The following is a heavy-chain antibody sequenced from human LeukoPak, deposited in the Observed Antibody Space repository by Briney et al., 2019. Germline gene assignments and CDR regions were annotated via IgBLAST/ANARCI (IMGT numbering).Heavy chain of an antibody. CDR2: ISSEGGTK. CDR1: GFTFSNAW. V-gene: IGHV3-11*04. Sequence: GGSLRLSCAASGFTFSNAWMSWVRQAPGKGLEWVSYISSEGGTKYHADSVKGRFTISRDNAKNSLYLRMNSLRAEDTAVYYCARDVHDYDSSGYYRFDYWGQGTVVTVSS. J-gene: IGHJ4*02. D-gene: IGHD3-22*01. CDR3: ARDVHDYDSSGYYRFDY.